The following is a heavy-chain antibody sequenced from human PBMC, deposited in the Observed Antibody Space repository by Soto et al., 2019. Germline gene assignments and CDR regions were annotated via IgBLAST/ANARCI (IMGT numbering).Heavy chain of an antibody. CDR3: AKARSRDYYDSSGSYYEYYYYYYDVDV. CDR1: GFTFSTYA. J-gene: IGHJ6*02. V-gene: IGHV3-23*01. D-gene: IGHD3-22*01. Sequence: EVQLLESGGGLVQPGGSLRLSCAASGFTFSTYAMNWVRQAPGKGLEWLSVITGSGSATYYADSVKGRFTISRDNSKNTLYLQMNSLRAEDTAVYYCAKARSRDYYDSSGSYYEYYYYYYDVDVWGQGTTVSVSS. CDR2: ITGSGSAT.